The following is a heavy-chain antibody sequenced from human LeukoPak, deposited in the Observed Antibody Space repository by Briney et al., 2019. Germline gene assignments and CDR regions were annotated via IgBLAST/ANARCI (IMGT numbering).Heavy chain of an antibody. D-gene: IGHD2-2*01. V-gene: IGHV4-39*01. CDR3: ARHRYCSSTSCYFFDY. CDR1: GGPISSSSDY. CDR2: IYYSGST. J-gene: IGHJ4*02. Sequence: PSETLSLTCTVSGGPISSSSDYWGWIRQPPGKGLEWIGSIYYSGSTYYNPSLKSRVTISVDTSKNQFSLKLSSVTAADTAVYYCARHRYCSSTSCYFFDYWGQGTLVTVSS.